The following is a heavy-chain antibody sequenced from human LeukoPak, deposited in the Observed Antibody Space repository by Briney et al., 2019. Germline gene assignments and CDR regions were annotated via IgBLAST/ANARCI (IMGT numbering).Heavy chain of an antibody. CDR1: GFTFSSYA. Sequence: PGGSLRLSCAASGFTFSSYAMSWVRQAPGKGLEWVSAISGSGGSTYYADSVKGWFTISRDNSKNTLYLQMNSLRAEDTAVYYCAKKSGYYYFFDYWGQGTLVTVSS. D-gene: IGHD3-22*01. J-gene: IGHJ4*02. CDR3: AKKSGYYYFFDY. V-gene: IGHV3-23*01. CDR2: ISGSGGST.